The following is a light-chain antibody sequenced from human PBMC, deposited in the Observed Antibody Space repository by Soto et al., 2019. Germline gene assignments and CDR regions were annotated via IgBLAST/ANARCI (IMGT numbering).Light chain of an antibody. Sequence: DIVMTQSPLSLPVTPGEPASIACRSSQSPLHVNGYTSLDWYLQKKGQSPQILIYLGSNRDSGVPDRFSGSGPGTDFTLKISRVETEDFGVYYCMQDLQNPRTFGQGTKVDIK. V-gene: IGKV2-28*01. J-gene: IGKJ1*01. CDR1: QSPLHVNGYTS. CDR2: LGS. CDR3: MQDLQNPRT.